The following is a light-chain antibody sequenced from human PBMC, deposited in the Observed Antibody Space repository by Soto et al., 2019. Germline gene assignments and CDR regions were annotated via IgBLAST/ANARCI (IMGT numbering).Light chain of an antibody. J-gene: IGKJ4*01. V-gene: IGKV4-1*01. CDR3: QQYYTTLALT. CDR1: QSVFYSSNNKNY. Sequence: DIVMTQSPDSLAVSLGERATINCKSSQSVFYSSNNKNYLAWYQQKPGQPPKLLIYWASIRESGVPDRFSGSGSGTDFTLTISSLQAEDAAVYYCQQYYTTLALTFGGGTKVDIK. CDR2: WAS.